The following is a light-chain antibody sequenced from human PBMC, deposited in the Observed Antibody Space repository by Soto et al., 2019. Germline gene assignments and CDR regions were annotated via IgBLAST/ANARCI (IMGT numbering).Light chain of an antibody. CDR1: ESINSN. CDR3: QQYNNWPPRST. Sequence: VMTQSPATLSVSPGERATLSCRASESINSNLAWYQQKPGQAPRPLIYGASTRATGIPARFSGSGSETEFTLTISSLQSEDFAVYYCQQYNNWPPRSTFGGGTKVEIK. CDR2: GAS. J-gene: IGKJ4*01. V-gene: IGKV3-15*01.